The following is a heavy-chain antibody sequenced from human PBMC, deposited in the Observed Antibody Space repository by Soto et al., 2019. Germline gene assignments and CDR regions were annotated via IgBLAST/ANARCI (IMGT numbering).Heavy chain of an antibody. CDR1: GGSISSSSYY. V-gene: IGHV4-39*01. CDR3: ARHRRIFGVVIITLIFDY. CDR2: IYYSGST. J-gene: IGHJ4*02. D-gene: IGHD3-3*01. Sequence: SETLSLTCTVSGGSISSSSYYWGWIRQPPGKGLEWIGSIYYSGSTYYNPSLKSRVTISVDTSKNQFSLKLSSVTAADTAVYYCARHRRIFGVVIITLIFDYWGQGTLVT.